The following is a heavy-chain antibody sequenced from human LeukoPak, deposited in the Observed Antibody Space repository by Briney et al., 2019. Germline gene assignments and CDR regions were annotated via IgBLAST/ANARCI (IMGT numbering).Heavy chain of an antibody. CDR2: IKQDGSEK. CDR1: GFTFSSYW. CDR3: ARDPIAAAGYYYYYYMDV. Sequence: PGGSLRLSCAASGFTFSSYWMSWVRQAPGKGLEWVANIKQDGSEKYYVDSVKGRFTISRDNAKNSLYLQMNSLRAEDTAVYYCARDPIAAAGYYYYYYMDVWGKGTTVTVSS. J-gene: IGHJ6*03. D-gene: IGHD6-13*01. V-gene: IGHV3-7*01.